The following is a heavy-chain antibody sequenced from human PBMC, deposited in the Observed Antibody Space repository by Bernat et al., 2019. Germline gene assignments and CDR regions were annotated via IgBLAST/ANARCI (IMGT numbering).Heavy chain of an antibody. V-gene: IGHV3-23*01. CDR1: GFTFSSYA. D-gene: IGHD3-10*01. CDR2: ISGSGGST. Sequence: EVQLLESGGGLVQPGGSLRLSCAASGFTFSSYAMSWVRQAPGKGLEWGSAISGSGGSTYYADSVKGRFTISRDNSKNTLYLQMNCLRAEDTAVYYCAKVGYYGSGSYYNQRNWFDPWGQGTLVTVSS. CDR3: AKVGYYGSGSYYNQRNWFDP. J-gene: IGHJ5*02.